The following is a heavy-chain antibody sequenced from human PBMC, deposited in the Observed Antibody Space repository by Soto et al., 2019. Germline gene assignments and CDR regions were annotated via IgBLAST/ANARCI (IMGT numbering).Heavy chain of an antibody. CDR3: ATDRYLDHDSRGYLFDN. D-gene: IGHD3-22*01. J-gene: IGHJ4*02. Sequence: EVQLLESGGDLIQPGGSLRLSCAASGFTFNIYAMTWVRQAPGKGLEWVSAISRYGDFTYYADSVEGRFTISRDNSKNTLYLQMNSLRAEDTAVDYCATDRYLDHDSRGYLFDNWGQGTLVTVSS. CDR2: ISRYGDFT. CDR1: GFTFNIYA. V-gene: IGHV3-23*01.